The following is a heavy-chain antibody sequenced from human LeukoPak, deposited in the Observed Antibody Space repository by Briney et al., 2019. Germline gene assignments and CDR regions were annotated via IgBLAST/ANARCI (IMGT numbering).Heavy chain of an antibody. CDR3: ASLAKMS. J-gene: IGHJ1*01. CDR1: GLTFSSYS. Sequence: GGSLRLSCAASGLTFSSYSMNWVRQAPGKGLEWVSFISSSSSHIYYADSVKGRFTISRDNAKNSLYLQMNSLRAEDTAVYYCASLAKMSWGQGTLVTVSS. V-gene: IGHV3-21*01. CDR2: ISSSSSHI. D-gene: IGHD2-21*01.